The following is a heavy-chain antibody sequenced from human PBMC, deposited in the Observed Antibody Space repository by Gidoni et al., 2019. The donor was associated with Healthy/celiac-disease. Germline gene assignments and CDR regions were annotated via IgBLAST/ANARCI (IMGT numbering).Heavy chain of an antibody. D-gene: IGHD1-1*01. Sequence: QVQLVESGGGVVQPGRSLRLSCAASGFTCSSYGMHWVRRATGEGLEWVAVISEDGSNKYYADSVKGRFTISRDNSKNTLYLQMNSLRAEDTAVYYCATSPVWTNENWFDPWGQGTLVTVSS. CDR3: ATSPVWTNENWFDP. J-gene: IGHJ5*02. CDR1: GFTCSSYG. V-gene: IGHV3-30*03. CDR2: ISEDGSNK.